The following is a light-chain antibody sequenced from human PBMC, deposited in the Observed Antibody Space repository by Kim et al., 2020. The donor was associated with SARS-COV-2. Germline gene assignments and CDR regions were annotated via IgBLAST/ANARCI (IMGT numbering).Light chain of an antibody. CDR2: GAS. J-gene: IGKJ2*02. V-gene: IGKV3-20*01. CDR1: QSIARNY. Sequence: EIVLTQSPGTLSLSPGERATLSCRASQSIARNYLAWYQQKHGQAPRLLIYGASRRATGIPDRFSGSGSGTDFTLTITRVEPEDFAVYYCQQYDSSPPCTFGQGTKLEI. CDR3: QQYDSSPPCT.